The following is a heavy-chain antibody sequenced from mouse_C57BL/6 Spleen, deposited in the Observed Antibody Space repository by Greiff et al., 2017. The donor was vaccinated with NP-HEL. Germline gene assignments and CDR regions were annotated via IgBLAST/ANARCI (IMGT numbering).Heavy chain of an antibody. CDR2: INPNNGGT. CDR3: ARVGGSLFAY. CDR1: GYTFTDYY. Sequence: VQLQQSGPELVKPGASVKISCKASGYTFTDYYMNWVKQSHGKSLEWIGDINPNNGGTSYNQKFKGKATLTVDKSSSTAYMELRSLTSEDSAVYYCARVGGSLFAYWGQGTLVTVSA. J-gene: IGHJ3*01. V-gene: IGHV1-26*01.